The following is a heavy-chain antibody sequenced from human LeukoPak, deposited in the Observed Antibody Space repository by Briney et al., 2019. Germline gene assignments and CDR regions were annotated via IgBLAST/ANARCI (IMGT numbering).Heavy chain of an antibody. CDR2: ISSSGST. CDR3: ARGPYSYDSSGAFDI. V-gene: IGHV4-61*02. Sequence: SQTLSLTCTVSGDSISSGDYYWSWIRRPAGKGLEWIGRISSSGSTNYNPSLKSRVTISVDTSKNQFSLKLSPVTAADTAVYFCARGPYSYDSSGAFDIWGQGTMVTVSS. J-gene: IGHJ3*02. CDR1: GDSISSGDYY. D-gene: IGHD3-22*01.